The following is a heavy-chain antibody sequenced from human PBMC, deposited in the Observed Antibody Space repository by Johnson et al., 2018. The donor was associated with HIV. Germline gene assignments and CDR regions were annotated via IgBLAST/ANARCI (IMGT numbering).Heavy chain of an antibody. J-gene: IGHJ3*01. CDR2: IKSKTAGGTT. D-gene: IGHD3-22*01. CDR3: TRVVVITQEK. V-gene: IGHV3-15*01. CDR1: GFTFSYAW. Sequence: VQLVESGGGLVKPGGSLRLSCAASGFTFSYAWMNWVRQAPGKGLEWVGRIKSKTAGGTTDYAAPVKGRFSISRDDSKNTLYLQMNNLKTEDTALYYCTRVVVITQEKWGQGTMVTVSS.